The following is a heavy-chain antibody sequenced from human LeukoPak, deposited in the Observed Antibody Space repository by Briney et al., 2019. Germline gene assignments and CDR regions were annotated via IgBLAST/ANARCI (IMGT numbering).Heavy chain of an antibody. D-gene: IGHD3-10*01. CDR3: GTIPRWFGEGLYSAETLDLLDY. CDR1: GYSLSELS. J-gene: IGHJ4*02. V-gene: IGHV1-24*01. Sequence: EASVKVFCKVSGYSLSELSMQWVRQAPGEGLEWMGGFDPEDGETVYALKFRDRVTMTEDTSADTAYMELSSLRSEDTAVYYCGTIPRWFGEGLYSAETLDLLDYWGQGTLVTVSS. CDR2: FDPEDGET.